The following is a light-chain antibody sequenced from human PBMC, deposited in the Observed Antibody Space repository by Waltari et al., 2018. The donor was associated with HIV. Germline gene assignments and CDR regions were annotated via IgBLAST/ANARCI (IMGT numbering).Light chain of an antibody. CDR2: DVS. CDR3: CSYAGSYTFGV. CDR1: SSDVGGYNY. Sequence: QSALTQPRSVSGSPGQSVTISCTGTSSDVGGYNYVSWYQQHPGKAPKLMIYDVSKGPSGVPDRFSGSKSGNTASLTISGLQAEDEADYYCCSYAGSYTFGVFGGGTKLTVL. J-gene: IGLJ2*01. V-gene: IGLV2-11*01.